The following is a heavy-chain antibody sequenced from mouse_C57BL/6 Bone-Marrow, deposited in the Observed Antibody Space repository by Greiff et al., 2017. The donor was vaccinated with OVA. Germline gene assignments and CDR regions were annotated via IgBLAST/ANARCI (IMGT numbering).Heavy chain of an antibody. CDR3: TTIYVDY. CDR2: IDPENGDT. Sequence: VQLQQSGAELVRPGASVKLSCTASGFNIKDDYMHWVKQRPEQGLEWIGWIDPENGDTEYASKFQGKATITADTSSNTAYPQLSSLTSEDTAVYYCTTIYVDYWGQGTTLTVSS. V-gene: IGHV14-4*01. J-gene: IGHJ2*01. CDR1: GFNIKDDY.